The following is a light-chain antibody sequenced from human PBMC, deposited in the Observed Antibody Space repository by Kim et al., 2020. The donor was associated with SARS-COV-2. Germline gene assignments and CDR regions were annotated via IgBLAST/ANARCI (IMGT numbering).Light chain of an antibody. Sequence: GQSVTISCTGTSSDVGGYTYVSWYQQHPGKAPKLMIYEVSKRPSGVPDRFSGSKSGNTASLTVSGLQAEDEADYYCSSYAGSNIWVFGGGTQLTVL. CDR3: SSYAGSNIWV. V-gene: IGLV2-8*01. CDR1: SSDVGGYTY. J-gene: IGLJ3*02. CDR2: EVS.